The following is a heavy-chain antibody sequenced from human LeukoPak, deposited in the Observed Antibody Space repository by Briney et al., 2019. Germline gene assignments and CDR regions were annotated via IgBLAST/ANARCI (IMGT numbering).Heavy chain of an antibody. V-gene: IGHV1-18*01. CDR2: ISAYNGNT. J-gene: IGHJ3*02. Sequence: ASVKVSCKASGYTFTSYGISWVRQAPGQGLEWMGWISAYNGNTNYAQKLQGRVIMTTDTSTSTAYMELRSLRSDDTAVYYCARDHPFKTGTTGPDAFDIWGQGTMVTVSS. CDR1: GYTFTSYG. CDR3: ARDHPFKTGTTGPDAFDI. D-gene: IGHD1-1*01.